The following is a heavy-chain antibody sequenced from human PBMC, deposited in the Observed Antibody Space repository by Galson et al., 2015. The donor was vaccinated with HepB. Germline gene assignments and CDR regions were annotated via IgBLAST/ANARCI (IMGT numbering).Heavy chain of an antibody. CDR1: GFTFSNAW. V-gene: IGHV3-15*07. Sequence: SLRLSCAASGFTFSNAWMNWVRQAPGKGLEWVGRIKSKTDGGTTDYAAPVKGRFTISRDDSKNTLYLQMNSLKTEDTAVYYCTTDPDIVVVPAAGQYDYWGQGTLVTVSS. J-gene: IGHJ4*02. CDR3: TTDPDIVVVPAAGQYDY. CDR2: IKSKTDGGTT. D-gene: IGHD2-2*01.